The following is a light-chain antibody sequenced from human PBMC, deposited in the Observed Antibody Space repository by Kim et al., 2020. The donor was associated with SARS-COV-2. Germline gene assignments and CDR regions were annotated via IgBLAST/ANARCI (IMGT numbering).Light chain of an antibody. CDR2: DVS. J-gene: IGLJ2*01. CDR1: SSDVGGYNF. Sequence: GQSITISCTGTSSDVGGYNFVSWYQQHPGKAPKLMIYDVSNRPSGVSYRFSGSKSGNTASLTISGLQAEDEADYYCSSYTSSSTLVFGGGTQLTVL. V-gene: IGLV2-14*03. CDR3: SSYTSSSTLV.